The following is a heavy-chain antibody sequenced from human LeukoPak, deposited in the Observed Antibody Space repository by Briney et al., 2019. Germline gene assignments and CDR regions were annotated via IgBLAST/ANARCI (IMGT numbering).Heavy chain of an antibody. V-gene: IGHV1-69*05. CDR1: GGTFSSYA. Sequence: SVKVSCKASGGTFSSYAISWVRQAPGQGLEWMGGIIPIFGTANYAQKFQGRVTITTDESTSTAYMELSSLRSEDTAVYYCAREPLSSSGIEYYFDYWAREPWSPSPQ. D-gene: IGHD6-6*01. J-gene: IGHJ4*02. CDR2: IIPIFGTA. CDR3: AREPLSSSGIEYYFDY.